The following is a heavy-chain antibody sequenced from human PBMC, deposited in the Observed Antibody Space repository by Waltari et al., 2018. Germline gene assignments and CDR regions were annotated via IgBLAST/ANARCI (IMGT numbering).Heavy chain of an antibody. CDR2: ISTDARDT. CDR1: GFTFSSFW. CDR3: ARVSRRTYRSPVPGRHYYYGMDV. D-gene: IGHD1-1*01. V-gene: IGHV3-74*03. Sequence: EEQLVESGGGFVQPGDSMRLSCAASGFTFSSFWLNWVRQAPGTGPLWVSRISTDARDTTYADSVKGRFTISRDNARNTLYLQMNRLRAEDTAVYFCARVSRRTYRSPVPGRHYYYGMDVWGQGTTVTVSS. J-gene: IGHJ6*02.